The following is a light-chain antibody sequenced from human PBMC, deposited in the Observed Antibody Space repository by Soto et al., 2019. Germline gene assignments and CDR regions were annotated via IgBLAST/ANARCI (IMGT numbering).Light chain of an antibody. CDR2: GAS. V-gene: IGKV3-20*01. Sequence: EIVLTQSPGTLSLSPGERATLSCRASQSVSDSYLAWYQQIPGQAPRLLISGASSRATGIPDRFSGSGSGTVFTLTISRLEPEDFAVYYCQQYSSSPYTFGQGTKLEIK. CDR1: QSVSDSY. J-gene: IGKJ2*01. CDR3: QQYSSSPYT.